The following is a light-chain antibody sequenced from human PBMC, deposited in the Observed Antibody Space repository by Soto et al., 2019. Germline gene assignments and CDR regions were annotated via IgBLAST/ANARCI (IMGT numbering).Light chain of an antibody. CDR3: SSYTHINTRACV. Sequence: QSALTQPASVSGSPGQSITISCTGTSGDIGSYNRVSWYQQHPGKAPKLIIYEVTDRPSGVSNRFSGSKSGNTASLTISGLQAEAEAEYYCSSYTHINTRACVFGTGTKVTVL. CDR2: EVT. V-gene: IGLV2-14*01. J-gene: IGLJ1*01. CDR1: SGDIGSYNR.